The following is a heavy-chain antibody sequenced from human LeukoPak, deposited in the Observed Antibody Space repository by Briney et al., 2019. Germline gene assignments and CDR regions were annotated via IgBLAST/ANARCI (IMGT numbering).Heavy chain of an antibody. V-gene: IGHV4-59*01. Sequence: SDTLPLTCTVSGGPIRNYFWSWIRQPPGKGLEWIGYNYYSGTTNYNPSLQSRVTRSLDTSKNQFSLKLSSVTAADTAVDYCARERSGKYYVTDFDIGGQGTMVTVSS. CDR3: ARERSGKYYVTDFDI. CDR2: NYYSGTT. D-gene: IGHD1-26*01. CDR1: GGPIRNYF. J-gene: IGHJ3*02.